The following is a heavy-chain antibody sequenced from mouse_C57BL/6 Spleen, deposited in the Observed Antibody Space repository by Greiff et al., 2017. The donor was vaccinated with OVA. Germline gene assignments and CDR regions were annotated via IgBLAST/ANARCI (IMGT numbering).Heavy chain of an antibody. J-gene: IGHJ4*01. CDR3: ARHYYYSYAMDY. Sequence: VQLQQSGPELVKPGASVKISCKASGYTFTDYYMNWVKQSHGKSLEWIGDINPNNGGTSYNQKFKGKATLTVDKSSSTAYMELRSLTSEDSAVYYCARHYYYSYAMDYWGQGTSVTVSS. CDR2: INPNNGGT. D-gene: IGHD1-1*01. V-gene: IGHV1-26*01. CDR1: GYTFTDYY.